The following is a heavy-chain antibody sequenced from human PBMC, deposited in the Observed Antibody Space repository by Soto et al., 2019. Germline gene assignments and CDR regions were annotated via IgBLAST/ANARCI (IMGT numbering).Heavy chain of an antibody. CDR2: IKRETDGGTT. CDR1: GFTLSNAW. V-gene: IGHV3-15*01. J-gene: IGHJ4*02. Sequence: VQLVESGGGLVKPGGSLKLSCTASGFTLSNAWVSWVRQAPGKGLEWVGHIKRETDGGTTDYAAPVKGRFSISRDDSKDTLYLQMNSLKTEDTAVYYCTPYGSVWSYDYWGQGTLVTVSS. CDR3: TPYGSVWSYDY. D-gene: IGHD2-15*01.